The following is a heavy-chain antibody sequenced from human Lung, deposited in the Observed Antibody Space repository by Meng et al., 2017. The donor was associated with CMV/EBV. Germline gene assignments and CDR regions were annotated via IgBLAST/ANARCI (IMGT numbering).Heavy chain of an antibody. J-gene: IGHJ3*02. CDR1: GVSISSNKW. V-gene: IGHV4-4*02. Sequence: SETLSLTCAVSGVSISSNKWWTWVRQPPGKGLEWIGEIYDSGGTNYNPSLKSRVIISIDRSRSQFSLELTSVTAADTALYYCARHKGVQGHVFDIWGQGTMVXVSS. CDR3: ARHKGVQGHVFDI. CDR2: IYDSGGT.